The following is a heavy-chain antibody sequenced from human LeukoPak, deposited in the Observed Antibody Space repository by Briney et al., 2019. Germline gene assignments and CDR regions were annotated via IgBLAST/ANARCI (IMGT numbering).Heavy chain of an antibody. V-gene: IGHV1-69*05. Sequence: SVKVPCKASGGTFSSYAISWVRQAPGQGLEWMGRIIPIFGTANYAQKFQGRVTITTDESTSTAYMELSSLRSEDTAVYYCARDGRWSGTAMGYWGQGTLVTVSS. J-gene: IGHJ4*02. D-gene: IGHD5-18*01. CDR1: GGTFSSYA. CDR3: ARDGRWSGTAMGY. CDR2: IIPIFGTA.